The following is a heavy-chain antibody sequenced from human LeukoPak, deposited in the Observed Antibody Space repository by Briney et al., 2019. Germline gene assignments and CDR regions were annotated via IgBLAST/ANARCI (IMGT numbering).Heavy chain of an antibody. CDR2: IYYSGST. J-gene: IGHJ3*02. D-gene: IGHD2-21*02. V-gene: IGHV4-39*07. CDR1: GGSISSSSYY. CDR3: ASGYCGGACQLGGVDM. Sequence: PSETLSLTCTVSGGSISSSSYYWGWIRQPPGKGLEWIGSIYYSGSTYYNPSLKSRVTISVDTSKNQFSLKLSPVTAADTAVYYCASGYCGGACQLGGVDMWGQGTMVTVSS.